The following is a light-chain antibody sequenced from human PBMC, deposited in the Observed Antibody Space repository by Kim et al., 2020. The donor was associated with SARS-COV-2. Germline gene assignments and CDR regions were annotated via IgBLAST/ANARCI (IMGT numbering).Light chain of an antibody. Sequence: VSPGKTASITCSGDKLGDKYACWYQQKPGQSPVLVIYQDSKRPSGIPERFSGSNSGNTATLTISGTQAMDEADYYCQAWDSSTVVFGGGTKLTVL. J-gene: IGLJ2*01. V-gene: IGLV3-1*01. CDR3: QAWDSSTVV. CDR2: QDS. CDR1: KLGDKY.